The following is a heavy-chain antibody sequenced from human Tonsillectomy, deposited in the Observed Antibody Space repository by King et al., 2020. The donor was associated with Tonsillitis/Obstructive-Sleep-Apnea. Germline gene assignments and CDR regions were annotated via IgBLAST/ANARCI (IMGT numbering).Heavy chain of an antibody. CDR3: ARDHFMDV. CDR1: GFTFRSYF. Sequence: VQLVESGGGVGQPGRSLRLSCAASGFTFRSYFMHWVRQAPGKGLEWVADISHDGRNKHYADSVKGRFTISRDNSKNTLYQQMNSLRGEDTAVYYCARDHFMDVWGKGTTVTVSS. V-gene: IGHV3-30*11. CDR2: ISHDGRNK. J-gene: IGHJ6*03.